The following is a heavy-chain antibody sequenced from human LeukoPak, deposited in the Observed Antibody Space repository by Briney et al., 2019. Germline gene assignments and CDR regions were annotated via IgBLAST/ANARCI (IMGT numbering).Heavy chain of an antibody. CDR1: GGSISSYY. D-gene: IGHD3-9*01. J-gene: IGHJ3*02. CDR3: AGDLRHYDILTGYSRSTDAFDI. Sequence: SETLSLTCTVSGGSISSYYWSWIRQPAGKGLEWIGRIYTSGSTNYNPSLKSRVTMSVDTSKNQFSLKLSSVTAADTAVYYCAGDLRHYDILTGYSRSTDAFDIWGQGTMVTVSS. V-gene: IGHV4-4*07. CDR2: IYTSGST.